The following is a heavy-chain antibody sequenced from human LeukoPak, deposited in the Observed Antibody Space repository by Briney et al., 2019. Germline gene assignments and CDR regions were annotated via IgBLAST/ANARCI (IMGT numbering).Heavy chain of an antibody. J-gene: IGHJ6*02. CDR1: GYTFSDYA. CDR2: IDAGNGDT. V-gene: IGHV1-3*01. D-gene: IGHD6-19*01. CDR3: ARDYRQWLVPYYYGMDV. Sequence: ASVKVSCKASGYTFSDYAMHWVRQAPGQRFEWMGWIDAGNGDTRYSQKFQGRVTITRDTSASTAYMELSSLRSEDTAVYYCARDYRQWLVPYYYGMDVWGQGTTVTVSS.